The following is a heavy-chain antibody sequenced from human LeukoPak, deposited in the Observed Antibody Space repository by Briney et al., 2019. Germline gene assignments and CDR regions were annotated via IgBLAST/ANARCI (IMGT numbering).Heavy chain of an antibody. V-gene: IGHV3-30*02. CDR2: IRYDGSNK. J-gene: IGHJ6*03. Sequence: PGGSLRLSCAASGFTFSSYGMHWVRQAPGKGLEWVAFIRYDGSNKYYADSVKGRFTISRDNSKNTLYLQMNSLRAEDTAVYYCAKAGDCSGGSCYPPKGYYYYMDVWGKGTTVTISS. CDR3: AKAGDCSGGSCYPPKGYYYYMDV. D-gene: IGHD2-15*01. CDR1: GFTFSSYG.